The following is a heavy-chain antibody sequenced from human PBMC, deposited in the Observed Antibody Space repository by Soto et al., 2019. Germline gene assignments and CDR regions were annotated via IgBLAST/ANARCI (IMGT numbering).Heavy chain of an antibody. V-gene: IGHV3-30*18. CDR2: ISYDGSNK. Sequence: GGSLRLSCAASGFTFSSYGMHWVRQAPGKGLEWVAVISYDGSNKYYADSVKGRFTISRDNSKNTLYLQMNSLRAEDTAVYYCAKDPSYSSIWYSHYYYYYGLDVCGQGTTVTVSS. CDR1: GFTFSSYG. D-gene: IGHD6-13*01. CDR3: AKDPSYSSIWYSHYYYYYGLDV. J-gene: IGHJ6*02.